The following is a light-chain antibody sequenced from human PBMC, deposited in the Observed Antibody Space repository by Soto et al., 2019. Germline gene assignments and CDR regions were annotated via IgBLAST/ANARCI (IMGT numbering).Light chain of an antibody. CDR1: SSNIGAGYD. Sequence: QSVLTQPPSVSGAPGQRVTISCTGSSSNIGAGYDVHWYQQLPGTAPKLLISGNSNRPSGVPDRFSGSKSGTSASLAITGLQAEDGAAYYCQSYVRSLRRVFGGGTKVAVL. CDR2: GNS. J-gene: IGLJ3*02. CDR3: QSYVRSLRRV. V-gene: IGLV1-40*01.